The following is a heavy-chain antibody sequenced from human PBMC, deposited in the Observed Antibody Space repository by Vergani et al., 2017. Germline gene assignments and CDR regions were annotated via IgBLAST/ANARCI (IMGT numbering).Heavy chain of an antibody. CDR2: FDPEDGET. V-gene: IGHV1-24*01. CDR3: ATHPSTMIVVVTPYYYYGMDV. J-gene: IGHJ6*02. Sequence: QVQLVQSGAEVKKPGASVKASCKVSGYTLTELSMHWVRQAPGKGLEWMGGFDPEDGETIYAQKFQGRVTMTEDTSTDTAYMELSSLRSEDTAVYYCATHPSTMIVVVTPYYYYGMDVWGQGTTVTVSS. D-gene: IGHD3-22*01. CDR1: GYTLTELS.